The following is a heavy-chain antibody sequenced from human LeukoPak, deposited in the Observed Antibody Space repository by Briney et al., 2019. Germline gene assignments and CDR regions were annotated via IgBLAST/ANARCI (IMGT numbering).Heavy chain of an antibody. CDR1: GFTVTSNY. V-gene: IGHV3-66*02. CDR2: IYSGGST. Sequence: GGSLRLSCAASGFTVTSNYMSWVRQAPGKGLEWVSIIYSGGSTFYADSVKGRFTISRDNSKNTLYLQMNSLRAEDTAVYYCARDSNYGVLTPGYWGQGTLVSVSS. CDR3: ARDSNYGVLTPGY. D-gene: IGHD3-9*01. J-gene: IGHJ4*02.